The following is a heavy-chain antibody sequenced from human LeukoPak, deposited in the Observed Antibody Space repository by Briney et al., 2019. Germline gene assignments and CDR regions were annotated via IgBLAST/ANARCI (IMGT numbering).Heavy chain of an antibody. V-gene: IGHV1-69*06. CDR2: IIPIFGTA. CDR1: GYTFTGYY. D-gene: IGHD3-10*01. CDR3: AKGRGRLNVNRGVYNYHYYMEV. J-gene: IGHJ6*03. Sequence: ASVKVSCKASGYTFTGYYMHWVRQAPGQGLEWMGGIIPIFGTANYAQKFQGRVTITADKSTSTAYMELSSLGSEDTAIYYCAKGRGRLNVNRGVYNYHYYMEVWGTGTTVIVS.